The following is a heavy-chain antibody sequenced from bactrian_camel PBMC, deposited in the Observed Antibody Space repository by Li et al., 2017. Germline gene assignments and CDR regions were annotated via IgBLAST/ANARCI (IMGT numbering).Heavy chain of an antibody. CDR1: TCNFSNCG. V-gene: IGHV3S53*01. J-gene: IGHJ4*01. Sequence: VESGGGSVQAGGSLKLSCTASTCNFSNCGMDWYRQIPGKERELVSTIRKDGSTTYADSVKGRFAISRDDAKNAWYLQMNSLTIDDTGVYYCAACGTAYQGQGTQVTVS. CDR2: IRKDGST.